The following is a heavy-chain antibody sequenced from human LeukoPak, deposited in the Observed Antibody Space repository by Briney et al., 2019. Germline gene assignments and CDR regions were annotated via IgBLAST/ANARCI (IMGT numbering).Heavy chain of an antibody. CDR1: VFTFDDYG. Sequence: GGSLRLSCASSVFTFDDYGMSWVRQAPGKGREWVSGINWNGGSTGYADSVKGRFTISRDTAKNSLYLRMNSLRAEDTAVYYCARVGYCSSTSCPRNFDYWGQGTLVTVSS. V-gene: IGHV3-20*04. J-gene: IGHJ4*02. CDR2: INWNGGST. D-gene: IGHD2-2*01. CDR3: ARVGYCSSTSCPRNFDY.